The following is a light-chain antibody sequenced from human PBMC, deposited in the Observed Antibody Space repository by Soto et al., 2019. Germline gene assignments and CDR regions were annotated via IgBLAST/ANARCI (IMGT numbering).Light chain of an antibody. V-gene: IGKV1-5*03. J-gene: IGKJ1*01. Sequence: DIQMTQSPSTLSASVGDRVTITCRASQSVSSWLDWYQQKPGKAPKLLIYKASSLESGVPSRFSGSGSGTEFTLTISSLQPDDFAPYYCQQYDSYSLTFGQGTKVEIK. CDR2: KAS. CDR3: QQYDSYSLT. CDR1: QSVSSW.